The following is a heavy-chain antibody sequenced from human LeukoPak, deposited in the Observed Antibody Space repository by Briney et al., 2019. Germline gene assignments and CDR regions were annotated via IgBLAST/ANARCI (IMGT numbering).Heavy chain of an antibody. CDR3: ARGYSSSWLDY. J-gene: IGHJ4*02. CDR1: GYTFTAFY. D-gene: IGHD6-13*01. Sequence: ASVKVSCKASGYTFTAFYMHWVRQAPGQGLEWMGRINPNSGGTKYAQKFQGRVTMTTDTFINTAYLELSRLRSDDTAVYYCARGYSSSWLDYWGQGTLVTVSS. CDR2: INPNSGGT. V-gene: IGHV1-2*06.